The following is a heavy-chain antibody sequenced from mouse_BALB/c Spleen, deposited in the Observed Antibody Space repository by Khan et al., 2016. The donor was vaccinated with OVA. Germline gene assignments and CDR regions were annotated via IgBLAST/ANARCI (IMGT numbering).Heavy chain of an antibody. D-gene: IGHD1-1*01. CDR1: GYTFTSYY. J-gene: IGHJ1*01. CDR2: INPSNGGT. Sequence: QVRLQQSGAELVKPGASVKLSCKASGYTFTSYYMYWVKQRPGQGLEWIGGINPSNGGTNFNEKFKSKATLTADKSSSTAYMQLSSLTSEDSAVYYCTRRGVYYYGSSYAGYCDVWGAGTTVTVSS. CDR3: TRRGVYYYGSSYAGYCDV. V-gene: IGHV1S81*02.